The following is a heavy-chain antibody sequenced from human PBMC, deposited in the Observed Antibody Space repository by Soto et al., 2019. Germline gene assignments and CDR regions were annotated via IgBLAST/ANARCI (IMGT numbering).Heavy chain of an antibody. CDR1: GYTFTSYG. D-gene: IGHD6-13*01. J-gene: IGHJ6*02. CDR3: ARRTESWRINYYGMDV. Sequence: QVQLVQAGAEVKKPGASVKVSCKASGYTFTSYGISWVRHAPGQGLEWMGWISAYNGNTNYAQKLQGRVTITTDTTTCTAYMELRSLESDDTAVYYCARRTESWRINYYGMDVWGQGTTVTVSS. CDR2: ISAYNGNT. V-gene: IGHV1-18*01.